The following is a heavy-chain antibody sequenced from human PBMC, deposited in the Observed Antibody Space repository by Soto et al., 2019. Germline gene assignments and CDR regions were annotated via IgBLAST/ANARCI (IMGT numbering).Heavy chain of an antibody. D-gene: IGHD3-22*01. J-gene: IGHJ6*02. CDR2: IIPIFGTA. CDR3: VRVYYDSSVYCWDYYYYGMDV. CDR1: GRPFSSYA. V-gene: IGHV1-69*01. Sequence: QVQLVQSGAEVKKPGSSVKVSCKASGRPFSSYAISWVRQAPGQGLEWMGGIIPIFGTANYAQKFQGRVTITADECTSTVDMELSSLRSEDTVVYYCVRVYYDSSVYCWDYYYYGMDVGGQVPTVTVSS.